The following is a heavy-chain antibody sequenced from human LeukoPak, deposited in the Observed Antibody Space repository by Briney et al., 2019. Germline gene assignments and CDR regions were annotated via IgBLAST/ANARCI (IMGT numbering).Heavy chain of an antibody. V-gene: IGHV1-69*05. CDR3: ARGEREVGAFSGYCFDP. CDR1: GGTFSSYA. J-gene: IGHJ5*02. D-gene: IGHD1-26*01. CDR2: IIPIFGTA. Sequence: SVKVSCKASGGTFSSYAICWGRQAPGQGLEWRGGIIPIFGTANYAQKFQGRVTITTDESTSTAYMELSRLRSEDTAVYYCARGEREVGAFSGYCFDPWGQGTLVTVSS.